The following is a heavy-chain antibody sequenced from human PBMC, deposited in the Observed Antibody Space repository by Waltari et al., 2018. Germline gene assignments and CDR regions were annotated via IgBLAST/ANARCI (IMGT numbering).Heavy chain of an antibody. V-gene: IGHV4-39*01. J-gene: IGHJ3*01. Sequence: QLQLQESGPGLVKPSETLSLTCSVSGVSITSNRHYWGWIRQPPGQGPEWLATMSSSGATYISPSLKSLVTISRDTSNNQLSLTLRSVTAADTAVYYCATYIGASIGTAAFDVWGQGTMVNVSS. D-gene: IGHD5-12*01. CDR3: ATYIGASIGTAAFDV. CDR1: GVSITSNRHY. CDR2: MSSSGAT.